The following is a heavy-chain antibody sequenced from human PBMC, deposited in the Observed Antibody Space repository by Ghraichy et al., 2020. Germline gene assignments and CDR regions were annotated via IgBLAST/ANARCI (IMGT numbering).Heavy chain of an antibody. CDR3: ARYSYGSGMFDP. V-gene: IGHV2-5*01. CDR1: GFSLSTSGVG. Sequence: SGPTLVKPTQTLTLTCTFSGFSLSTSGVGVGWIRQPPGKALEWLALVYWNDEKRYSPSLKSRLTITKDTSKNQVVLTMTNMDPVDTDTYYCARYSYGSGMFDPWGQGTLVTVSS. D-gene: IGHD3-10*01. CDR2: VYWNDEK. J-gene: IGHJ5*02.